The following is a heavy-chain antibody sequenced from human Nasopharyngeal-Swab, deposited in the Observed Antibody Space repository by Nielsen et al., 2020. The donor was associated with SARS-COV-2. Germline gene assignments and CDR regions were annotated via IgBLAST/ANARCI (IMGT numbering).Heavy chain of an antibody. J-gene: IGHJ6*02. CDR1: GYTFTSYD. CDR3: ARGQSYDFWSGYYRLGLLFYYYGMDV. V-gene: IGHV1-8*01. CDR2: MNPNSGNT. D-gene: IGHD3-3*01. Sequence: ASVKVSCKASGYTFTSYDINWVRQATGQGLEWMGWMNPNSGNTGYAQKFQGRVTMTRNTSISTAYMELSSLRSEDTAVYYCARGQSYDFWSGYYRLGLLFYYYGMDVWGQGTTVTVSS.